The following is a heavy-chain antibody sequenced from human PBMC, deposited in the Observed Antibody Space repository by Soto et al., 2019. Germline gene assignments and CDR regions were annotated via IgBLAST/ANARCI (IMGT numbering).Heavy chain of an antibody. D-gene: IGHD6-19*01. CDR3: ARDEAVAGLSFDY. J-gene: IGHJ4*02. Sequence: QVQLVESGGGVVQPGRSLRLSCAASGFTFSSYAMHWVRQAPGKGLEWVAVISYDGSNKYYADSVKGRFTISRDNSKNTLYLKMNSLRAEDTAVYYCARDEAVAGLSFDYWGQGTLVTVSS. CDR2: ISYDGSNK. V-gene: IGHV3-30-3*01. CDR1: GFTFSSYA.